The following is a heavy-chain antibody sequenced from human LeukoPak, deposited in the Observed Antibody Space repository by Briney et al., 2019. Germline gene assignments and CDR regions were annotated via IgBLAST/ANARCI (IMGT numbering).Heavy chain of an antibody. J-gene: IGHJ4*02. CDR2: ISGSGGST. CDR1: GFTFSSYA. Sequence: GGSLRLSCAASGFTFSSYAMSWVRQAPGKGLEWASAISGSGGSTYYADSVKGRFTISRDNSKNTLYLQMNSLRAEDTAVYYCAKAYCSSTSCYANYWGQGTLVTVSS. V-gene: IGHV3-23*01. CDR3: AKAYCSSTSCYANY. D-gene: IGHD2-2*01.